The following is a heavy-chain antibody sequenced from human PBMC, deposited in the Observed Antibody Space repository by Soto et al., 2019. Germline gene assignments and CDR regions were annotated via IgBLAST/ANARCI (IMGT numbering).Heavy chain of an antibody. D-gene: IGHD3-22*01. Sequence: ASVKVSCKASGYTFTNYGVTWVRQAPGQGLEWMGWISYNGNTNYAQKLQGRVTMTTDTSTSTAYMELRGLRSDDTAVYYCERVEDYFDSSGYAHWGQGTQVTVSS. CDR2: ISYNGNT. J-gene: IGHJ4*02. V-gene: IGHV1-18*01. CDR1: GYTFTNYG. CDR3: ERVEDYFDSSGYAH.